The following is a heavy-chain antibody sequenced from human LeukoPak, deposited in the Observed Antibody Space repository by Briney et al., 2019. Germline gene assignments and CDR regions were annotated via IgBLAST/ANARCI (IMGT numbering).Heavy chain of an antibody. J-gene: IGHJ4*02. CDR2: ISHSGST. D-gene: IGHD2-2*02. CDR3: ARGLIVPSTIFDY. V-gene: IGHV4-30-2*01. CDR1: GDSISSSTYS. Sequence: SETLSLTCAVSGDSISSSTYSWTWIRQPPGKGLEWIGFISHSGSTYYNPSLKSRVTMSVDRSENQFSLKLSSVTAADTAVYYCARGLIVPSTIFDYWGQGALVTVSS.